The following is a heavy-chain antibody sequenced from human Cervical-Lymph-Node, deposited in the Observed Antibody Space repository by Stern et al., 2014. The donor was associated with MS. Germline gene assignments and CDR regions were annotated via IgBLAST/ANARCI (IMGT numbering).Heavy chain of an antibody. CDR3: ARGSSTWRLFDY. CDR1: GGSVSSSY. D-gene: IGHD6-13*01. CDR2: TYYSGST. Sequence: VQLVESGPGLVKPSETLSLTCTVSGGSVSSSYWSWIRQPPGQGLEWIGYTYYSGSTNYNPSLKSRVTISVDTSKNQFSLRLSSVTAADTAVYYCARGSSTWRLFDYWGQGTLVTVSS. V-gene: IGHV4-59*02. J-gene: IGHJ4*02.